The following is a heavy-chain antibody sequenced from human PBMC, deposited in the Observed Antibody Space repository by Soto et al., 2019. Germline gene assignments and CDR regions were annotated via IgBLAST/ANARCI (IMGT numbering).Heavy chain of an antibody. CDR3: AKDLMPGAAPWQEYFHD. J-gene: IGHJ1*01. CDR1: GFTFSSYA. D-gene: IGHD6-13*01. CDR2: ISYDGSDQ. Sequence: PGGSLRLSCAASGFTFSSYAMHWVRQAPGKGLEWVAAISYDGSDQYYADSVKGRFTISRDNSKNTLFLQMNSLRADDTAMYYCAKDLMPGAAPWQEYFHDGGQGTLVTVPS. V-gene: IGHV3-30-3*01.